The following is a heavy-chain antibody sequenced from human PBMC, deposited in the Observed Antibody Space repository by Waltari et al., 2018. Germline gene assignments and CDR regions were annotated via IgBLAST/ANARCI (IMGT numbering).Heavy chain of an antibody. Sequence: EVQLVESGGGLIQPGGSLRLSCAASGFTVSSHYMSWVRQAPGKGLEWVSVIYSGGSTYYADSVKGRFTISRDKSKNTLYLQMNSLRAEDTAVYYCARAHDYSNYAFDYWGQGTLVTVSS. V-gene: IGHV3-53*01. D-gene: IGHD4-4*01. CDR1: GFTVSSHY. CDR3: ARAHDYSNYAFDY. J-gene: IGHJ4*02. CDR2: IYSGGST.